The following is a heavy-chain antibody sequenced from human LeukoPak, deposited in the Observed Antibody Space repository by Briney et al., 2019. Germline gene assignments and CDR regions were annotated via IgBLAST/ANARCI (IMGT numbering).Heavy chain of an antibody. J-gene: IGHJ4*02. Sequence: GGSLRLSCAASGFTFSSYAMSWVRQAPGKGLEWVSAISGSGGSTYYADSVKGRFTISRDNSKNTLYLQMNSLRAEDTAVYYCAKIGVVAAAGTAPFDYWGQGTLVTVSS. CDR3: AKIGVVAAAGTAPFDY. CDR1: GFTFSSYA. CDR2: ISGSGGST. V-gene: IGHV3-23*01. D-gene: IGHD6-13*01.